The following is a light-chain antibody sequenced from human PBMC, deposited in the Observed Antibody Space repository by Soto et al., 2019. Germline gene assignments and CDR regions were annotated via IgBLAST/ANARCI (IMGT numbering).Light chain of an antibody. Sequence: EIVLTQSPGTLSLSPGERATLSCRASQSVSSSYLAWYQQKPGQAPRLLIYGASSRATGIPDRFSGSGSGTDFSLTISRLEPEDFAVYNCQQYGSSPPLFTFGPGTKVDIK. J-gene: IGKJ3*01. CDR2: GAS. V-gene: IGKV3-20*01. CDR1: QSVSSSY. CDR3: QQYGSSPPLFT.